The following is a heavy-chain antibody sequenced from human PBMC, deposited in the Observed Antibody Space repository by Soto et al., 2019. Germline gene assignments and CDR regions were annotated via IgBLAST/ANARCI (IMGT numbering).Heavy chain of an antibody. CDR3: AKQIGSQQKGYYFDY. D-gene: IGHD2-15*01. Sequence: EVQLLESGGGLVQPGGSLRLSCAASGLTFSSYAMSWVRQAPGKGLEWVSAISSSASTTYFADSMKGRFTISRDNSKNTLDLQMDSLRAEDTAIYYCAKQIGSQQKGYYFDYWGQGTLVTVSS. CDR1: GLTFSSYA. CDR2: ISSSASTT. J-gene: IGHJ4*02. V-gene: IGHV3-23*01.